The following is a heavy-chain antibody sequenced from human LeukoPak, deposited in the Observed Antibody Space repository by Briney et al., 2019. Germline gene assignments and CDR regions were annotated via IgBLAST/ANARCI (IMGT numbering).Heavy chain of an antibody. CDR1: GFTFNTYM. D-gene: IGHD2-21*02. V-gene: IGHV3-23*01. Sequence: GGSLRLSRAASGFTFNTYMMSWVRQAPGKGLEWVSVISGGGGTTYYADSVKGRFTISRDNSKNTLYLRMNSLRVEDTAVYYCANGPVVTATYYWLDAWGQGALVTVSS. J-gene: IGHJ5*02. CDR3: ANGPVVTATYYWLDA. CDR2: ISGGGGTT.